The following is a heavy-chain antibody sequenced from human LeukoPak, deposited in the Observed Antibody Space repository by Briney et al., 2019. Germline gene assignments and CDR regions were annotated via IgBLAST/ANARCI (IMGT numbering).Heavy chain of an antibody. CDR1: GFTFSSYE. V-gene: IGHV3-48*03. D-gene: IGHD4-17*01. CDR3: AKDIVRATVTTGFGYMDV. J-gene: IGHJ6*03. Sequence: GGSLRLSCAASGFTFSSYEMNWVRQAPGKGLEWVSYISSSGDTIYYADSVKGRFTISRDNSKNTLDLQMNSLRAEDTSVYYCAKDIVRATVTTGFGYMDVWGKGTTVTVSS. CDR2: ISSSGDTI.